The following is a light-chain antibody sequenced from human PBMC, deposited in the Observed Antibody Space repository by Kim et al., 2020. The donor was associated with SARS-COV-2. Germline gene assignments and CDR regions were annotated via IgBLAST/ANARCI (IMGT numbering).Light chain of an antibody. Sequence: ALGQTARTTSQGDSLRSYCATWYQPKPGQAPVLVIYVTNNRPSGIPDRFSGSSSGNTASLTITGAQAEDEADYYCNARDSSGNHLVFGGGTQLTVL. V-gene: IGLV3-19*01. CDR3: NARDSSGNHLV. CDR2: VTN. CDR1: SLRSYC. J-gene: IGLJ3*02.